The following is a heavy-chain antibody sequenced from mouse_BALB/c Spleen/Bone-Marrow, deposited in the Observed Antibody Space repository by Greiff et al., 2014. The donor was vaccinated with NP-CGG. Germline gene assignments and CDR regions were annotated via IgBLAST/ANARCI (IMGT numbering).Heavy chain of an antibody. Sequence: VQLQQPGPEPVKPGASVKISCKASGYSFTDYRMHWVKQSHGKSLEWIGSIDTYDSYTSHNQKFKGKATLTVDKSSSTAFMQLNSLTSEDSAVYYCASYHNWCDAMDYWGQGTPVTVS. V-gene: IGHV1S135*01. CDR2: IDTYDSYT. J-gene: IGHJ4*01. D-gene: IGHD1-1*02. CDR1: GYSFTDYR. CDR3: ASYHNWCDAMDY.